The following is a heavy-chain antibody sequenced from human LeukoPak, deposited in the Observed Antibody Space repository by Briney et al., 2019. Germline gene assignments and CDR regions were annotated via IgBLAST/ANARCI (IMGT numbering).Heavy chain of an antibody. J-gene: IGHJ6*03. CDR3: AKDWDGGIVVVPAAISSQLPYYYYYMDV. D-gene: IGHD2-2*02. Sequence: GGSLRLSCAASGFIFSSYAMSWVRQAPGKGLEWVSAISGSGGSTYYADSVKGRFTISRDNSKNTLYLQMNSLKAEDTAVYYCAKDWDGGIVVVPAAISSQLPYYYYYMDVWGKGTTVTVSS. V-gene: IGHV3-23*01. CDR1: GFIFSSYA. CDR2: ISGSGGST.